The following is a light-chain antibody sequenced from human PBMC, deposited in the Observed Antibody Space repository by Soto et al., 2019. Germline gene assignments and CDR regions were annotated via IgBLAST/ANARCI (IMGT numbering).Light chain of an antibody. CDR2: EVS. V-gene: IGLV2-8*01. CDR3: SSYAGSNNFVV. CDR1: SSDVGGYNY. Sequence: QSALTQPPSASGSPGQSVTISCTGTSSDVGGYNYVSWYQQHPGKAPKLMIYEVSKXXXXXXXXXSGSKSGNTASLTVSGXXXXXXXXXXCSSYAGSNNFVVFGGGTQLTVL. J-gene: IGLJ2*01.